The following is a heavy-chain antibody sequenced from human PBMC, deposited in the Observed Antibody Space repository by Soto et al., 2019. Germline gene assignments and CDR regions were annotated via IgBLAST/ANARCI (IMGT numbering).Heavy chain of an antibody. D-gene: IGHD3-3*01. V-gene: IGHV2-5*02. Sequence: QITLKESGPTLVNPTQTLTLTCTFSGFSLTTSGVGVGWVRQPPGKALEWLAVVYWDDDKRYNPSLRTRLTITTDTSKNRVFLTLTKLDPVDTATYFCAAAKYSDFSHGFGGGFDPWGQGTLVTVSS. J-gene: IGHJ5*02. CDR2: VYWDDDK. CDR3: AAAKYSDFSHGFGGGFDP. CDR1: GFSLTTSGVG.